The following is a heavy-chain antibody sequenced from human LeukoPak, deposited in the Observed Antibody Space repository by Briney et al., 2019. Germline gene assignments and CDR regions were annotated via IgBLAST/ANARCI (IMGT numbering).Heavy chain of an antibody. Sequence: ASVKVSCKASGYTFTTYGISWVRQAPGQGLEWMGWISTYNGNTNHAQKLQGRVTMTTDTSTSTAYMELRSLRSDDTAVYYCARGGSGWPSSYFDYWGQGTLVTVSS. CDR1: GYTFTTYG. J-gene: IGHJ4*02. CDR3: ARGGSGWPSSYFDY. CDR2: ISTYNGNT. D-gene: IGHD6-19*01. V-gene: IGHV1-18*01.